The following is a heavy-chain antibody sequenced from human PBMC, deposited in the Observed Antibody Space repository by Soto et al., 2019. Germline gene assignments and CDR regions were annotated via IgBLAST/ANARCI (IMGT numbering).Heavy chain of an antibody. V-gene: IGHV6-1*01. CDR1: GDSVSSNSAA. D-gene: IGHD6-13*01. CDR2: TYYRSKWYN. Sequence: QVQLQQSGPGLVKPSQTLSLTCAISGDSVSSNSAAWNWIRQSPSRGLEWLGRTYYRSKWYNDYAVSVKSRITINPDTSKTQYSLQLNSVTPEDTAVYYCARESLIAAAGIGLVDYWGQGTLVTVSS. J-gene: IGHJ4*02. CDR3: ARESLIAAAGIGLVDY.